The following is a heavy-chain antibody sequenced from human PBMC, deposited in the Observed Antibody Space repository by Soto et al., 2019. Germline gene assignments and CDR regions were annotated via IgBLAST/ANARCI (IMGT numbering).Heavy chain of an antibody. D-gene: IGHD3-22*01. J-gene: IGHJ6*02. V-gene: IGHV3-23*01. Sequence: GGSLRLSCAASGFSFGSYALSLVRQAPGKGLEWVSTISGSGGSTYYADSVKGRFTISRDNSKNTLFLQMNSLRAEDTAVYYCAKDPYYYDNSEMDVWGQGTTVTVFS. CDR2: ISGSGGST. CDR3: AKDPYYYDNSEMDV. CDR1: GFSFGSYA.